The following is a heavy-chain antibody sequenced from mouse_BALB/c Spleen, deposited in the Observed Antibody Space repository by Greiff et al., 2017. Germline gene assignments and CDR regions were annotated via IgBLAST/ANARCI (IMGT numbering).Heavy chain of an antibody. Sequence: VQLQQSGAELVKPGASVKLSCTASGFNIKDTYMHWVKQRPEQGLEWIGRIDPANGNTKYDPKFQGKATITADTSSNTAYLQLSSLTSEDTAVYYCASPITTASMDYWGQGTSVTVSS. CDR1: GFNIKDTY. V-gene: IGHV14-3*02. J-gene: IGHJ4*01. CDR2: IDPANGNT. D-gene: IGHD1-1*01. CDR3: ASPITTASMDY.